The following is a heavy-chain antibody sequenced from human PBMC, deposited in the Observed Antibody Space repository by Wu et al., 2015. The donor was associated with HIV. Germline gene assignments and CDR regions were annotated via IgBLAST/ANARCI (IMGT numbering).Heavy chain of an antibody. CDR2: INLSGDSA. Sequence: QVQLVQSGAEVRKPGASVKVSCKASGYTFNNYYIHWVRQAPGQGLECMGIINLSGDSATYAQKFQGRVTITRDTSTSTAHMELSGLRSEDTAVYYCTRGQRLYGGFXIWGQGTMVTVSS. V-gene: IGHV1-46*02. CDR1: GYTFNNYY. CDR3: TRGQRLYGGFXI. D-gene: IGHD3-10*02. J-gene: IGHJ3*02.